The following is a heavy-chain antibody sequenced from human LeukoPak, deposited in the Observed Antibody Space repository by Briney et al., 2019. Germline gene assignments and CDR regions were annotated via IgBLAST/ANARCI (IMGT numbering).Heavy chain of an antibody. CDR3: ARGPPGVVVVVAAGYWFDP. CDR1: GFTFSSYA. Sequence: GGSLRLSCAASGFTFSSYAMHWVRQAPGKGLEWVAVISYDGSNKYYADSVKGRFTISRDNSKNTLYLQMNSLRAEDTAVYYCARGPPGVVVVVAAGYWFDPWGQGTLVTVSS. V-gene: IGHV3-30*04. D-gene: IGHD2-15*01. J-gene: IGHJ5*02. CDR2: ISYDGSNK.